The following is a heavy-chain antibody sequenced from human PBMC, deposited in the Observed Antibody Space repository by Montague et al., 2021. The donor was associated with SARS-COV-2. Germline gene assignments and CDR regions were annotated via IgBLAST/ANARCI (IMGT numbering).Heavy chain of an antibody. J-gene: IGHJ3*01. V-gene: IGHV4-39*02. CDR1: GGSITNNIDY. D-gene: IGHD3-22*01. Sequence: SETLSLTCTVSGGSITNNIDYWAWIRQPPGKGLEWIGSIYYTGNTYYNPSLKSRVTISVVTSKNHFTLKLSSVTAAETAAYYCARLKRYFDNSGSPSAFDFWGQGTKGTVSS. CDR3: ARLKRYFDNSGSPSAFDF. CDR2: IYYTGNT.